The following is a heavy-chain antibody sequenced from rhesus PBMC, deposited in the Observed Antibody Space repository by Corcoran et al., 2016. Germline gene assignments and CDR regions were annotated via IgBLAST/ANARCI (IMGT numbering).Heavy chain of an antibody. D-gene: IGHD4-29*01. V-gene: IGHV1S2*01. CDR2: NNPNNGNT. CDR3: ARVWGSSYHAGFDY. J-gene: IGHJ4*01. Sequence: QVQLVQSGAEVKKPGSSVKVSCKASGYTFTDSYMHWVRQAPRQGLEGMGRNNPNNGNTKYAQKFQGRVTMTRDTSTSTAYMELSSLRSEDTAVYYCARVWGSSYHAGFDYWGQGVLVTVSS. CDR1: GYTFTDSY.